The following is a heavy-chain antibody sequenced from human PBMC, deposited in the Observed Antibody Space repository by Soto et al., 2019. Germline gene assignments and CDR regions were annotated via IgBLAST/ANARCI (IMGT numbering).Heavy chain of an antibody. D-gene: IGHD3-10*01. CDR1: GYTFTSYG. CDR2: ISAYNGNT. V-gene: IGHV1-18*04. J-gene: IGHJ4*02. CDR3: AKITMVRGVIIVIDY. Sequence: ASVKVSCKASGYTFTSYGISWVRQAPGQGLEWMGWISAYNGNTNYAQKLQGRVTMTTDTSTSTAYMELGSLRSDDTAVYYCAKITMVRGVIIVIDYWGQGTLVTVYS.